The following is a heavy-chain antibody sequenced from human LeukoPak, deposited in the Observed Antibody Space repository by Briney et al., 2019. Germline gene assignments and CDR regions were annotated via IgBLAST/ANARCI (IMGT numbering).Heavy chain of an antibody. CDR3: ARSRITPRSNWFDP. Sequence: GGSLRLSCAASGFTFSSYEMNWVRQAPGKGLEWVSYISGSGSTIYYADSVRGRFTISRDNAKNSLYLQMNSLRAEDTAVYYCARSRITPRSNWFDPWGQGTLVIVSS. CDR2: ISGSGSTI. V-gene: IGHV3-48*03. CDR1: GFTFSSYE. D-gene: IGHD1-14*01. J-gene: IGHJ5*02.